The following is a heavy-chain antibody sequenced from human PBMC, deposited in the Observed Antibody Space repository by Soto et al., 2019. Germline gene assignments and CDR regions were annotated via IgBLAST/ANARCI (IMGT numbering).Heavy chain of an antibody. CDR2: IDPSDSYT. CDR1: GYSFTSYW. J-gene: IGHJ6*02. Sequence: GESLKISCKGSGYSFTSYWISWVRQMPGKGLEWMGRIDPSDSYTNYSPSFQGHVTISADKSISTAYLQWSSLKASDTAMYYCAGLTRITGNDGYYYYGMDVWGQGTTVTVSS. CDR3: AGLTRITGNDGYYYYGMDV. V-gene: IGHV5-10-1*01. D-gene: IGHD1-20*01.